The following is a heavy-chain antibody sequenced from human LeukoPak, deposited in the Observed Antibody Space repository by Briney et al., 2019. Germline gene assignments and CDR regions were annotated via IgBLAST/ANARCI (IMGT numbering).Heavy chain of an antibody. CDR1: GGSISSGDYY. V-gene: IGHV4-30-4*01. CDR2: IYYSGST. Sequence: SGTLSLTCTVSGGSISSGDYYWSWIRQPPGKGLGWIGYIYYSGSTYYNPSLKSRVTISVDTSKNQFSLKLSSVTAADTAVYYCARDAPSYGSGSFAPSPYWGQGTLVTVSS. J-gene: IGHJ4*02. CDR3: ARDAPSYGSGSFAPSPY. D-gene: IGHD3-10*01.